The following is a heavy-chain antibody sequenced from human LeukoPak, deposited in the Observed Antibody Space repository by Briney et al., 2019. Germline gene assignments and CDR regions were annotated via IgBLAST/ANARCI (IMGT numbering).Heavy chain of an antibody. CDR2: INHSGST. CDR3: ARHPPTSTPEY. V-gene: IGHV4-34*01. Sequence: KPSETLSLTCAVYGGSFSGYYWSWIRQPPGKGLEWIGEINHSGSTNYNPSLKSRVTISVDTSKNQFSLKLSSVTAADTAVYYCARHPPTSTPEYWGQGTLVTVSS. CDR1: GGSFSGYY. J-gene: IGHJ4*02.